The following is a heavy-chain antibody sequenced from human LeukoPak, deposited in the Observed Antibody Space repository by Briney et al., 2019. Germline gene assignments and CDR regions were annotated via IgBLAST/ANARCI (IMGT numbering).Heavy chain of an antibody. CDR3: ARAGYDFWSGYLSYYFDY. D-gene: IGHD3-3*01. CDR1: GGSFSGYY. CDR2: INHSGST. Sequence: SETLSLTCAVYGGSFSGYYWSWIRQPPGKGLEWIGEINHSGSTNYNSSLKSRVTISVDTSKNQFSLKLSSVTAADTAVYYCARAGYDFWSGYLSYYFDYWGQGTLVTVSS. V-gene: IGHV4-34*01. J-gene: IGHJ4*02.